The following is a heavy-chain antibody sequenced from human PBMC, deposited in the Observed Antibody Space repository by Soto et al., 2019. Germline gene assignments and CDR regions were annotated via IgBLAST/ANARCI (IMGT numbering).Heavy chain of an antibody. Sequence: QIILKESGPTXVXXTQTLTLXXTFSGFYLSTSGVGVGWIRQPPGKALEWLALIYWDDDKRYSPSLRSRLTITKDISKHQVVLTMTNMDPVDTATYYCAHLNSGRYYFDYWGQGTLVTVSS. CDR3: AHLNSGRYYFDY. V-gene: IGHV2-5*02. J-gene: IGHJ4*02. CDR1: GFYLSTSGVG. CDR2: IYWDDDK. D-gene: IGHD1-26*01.